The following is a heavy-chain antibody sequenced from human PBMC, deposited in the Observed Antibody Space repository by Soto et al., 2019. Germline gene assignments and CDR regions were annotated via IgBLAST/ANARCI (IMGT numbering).Heavy chain of an antibody. D-gene: IGHD6-13*01. CDR3: ARDLRAVGMASRFDP. V-gene: IGHV3-11*01. Sequence: QVQLVESGGGLVKPGGSLRLSCEASGFTFGDYYMTWIRQAPGQGLEWVSFIGNRGTGIYYAYSVKGRFTIFRDNAKNSLYLQMNRLRAEDTAMYYCARDLRAVGMASRFDPWGQGTMGTVSS. CDR2: IGNRGTGI. CDR1: GFTFGDYY. J-gene: IGHJ5*02.